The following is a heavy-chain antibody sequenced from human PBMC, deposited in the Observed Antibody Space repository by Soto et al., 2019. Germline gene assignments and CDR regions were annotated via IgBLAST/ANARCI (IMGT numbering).Heavy chain of an antibody. J-gene: IGHJ3*01. Sequence: DVQLVESGGGLVQPGRSLTISCRGSGFSFRDYGVTWVRQAPGKGLEWVGVIRSKNYGGTTENAASVKGRFTISRDDSKSIAFLQMNSLKIEDTAVYYCTRCHDAMIVLGDGYDVWGQGTMVTVSS. CDR2: IRSKNYGGTT. CDR3: TRCHDAMIVLGDGYDV. V-gene: IGHV3-49*04. D-gene: IGHD2-8*02. CDR1: GFSFRDYG.